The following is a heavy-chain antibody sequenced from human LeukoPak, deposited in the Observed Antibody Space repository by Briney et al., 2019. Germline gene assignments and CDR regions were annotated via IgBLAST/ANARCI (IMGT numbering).Heavy chain of an antibody. CDR2: MFSSGST. J-gene: IGHJ3*02. CDR3: ARHRAGERDAFDI. D-gene: IGHD7-27*01. Sequence: ETLSLTCTVSGGSISGYYWNWIRQPPGKGLEWIGSMFSSGSTNYNPSLKSRVTISVDTSKNQFSLRLNSVTAADTAVYYCARHRAGERDAFDIWGQGTMVTVSS. V-gene: IGHV4-59*08. CDR1: GGSISGYY.